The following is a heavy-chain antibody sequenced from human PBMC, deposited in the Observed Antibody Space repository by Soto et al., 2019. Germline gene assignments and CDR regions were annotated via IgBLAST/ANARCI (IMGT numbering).Heavy chain of an antibody. CDR3: ARELEENWFDP. CDR1: GYTFASYT. J-gene: IGHJ5*02. CDR2: ISAGNGNT. D-gene: IGHD1-1*01. V-gene: IGHV1-3*01. Sequence: ASVKVSWKASGYTFASYTLHWVRQAPGQRFEWLGWISAGNGNTKSSQKFQDRVTFDRNKSTSTAYMELSSLRSEDTAVYYCARELEENWFDPWGQGTLVTVSS.